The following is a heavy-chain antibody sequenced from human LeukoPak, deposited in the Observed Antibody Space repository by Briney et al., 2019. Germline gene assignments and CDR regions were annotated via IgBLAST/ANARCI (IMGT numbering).Heavy chain of an antibody. CDR1: GYTFTSYY. CDR3: ARDGHPYNWNDFDY. D-gene: IGHD1-1*01. V-gene: IGHV1-2*02. J-gene: IGHJ4*02. Sequence: ASVKVSCKASGYTFTSYYMHWVRQAPGQGLEWMGWINPKSGGTNHAQKFQGGVTMTRDTSISTAYMELSRLRSDDTAVYYCARDGHPYNWNDFDYWGQGTLVTVSS. CDR2: INPKSGGT.